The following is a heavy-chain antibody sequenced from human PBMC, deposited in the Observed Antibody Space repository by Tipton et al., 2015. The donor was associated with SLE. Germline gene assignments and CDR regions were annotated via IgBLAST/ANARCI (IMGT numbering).Heavy chain of an antibody. CDR1: GGSFSGYY. J-gene: IGHJ3*02. CDR2: SNNSGST. D-gene: IGHD6-19*01. Sequence: TLSLTFAVYGGSFSGYYWSWIRQPPGKGRGGIGESNNSGSTNYNPSLKSRVTISVDTSKNQFSLKLISVAAADTAVYYCARQERAQWLVLAGAFDIWGQGTMVTVSS. CDR3: ARQERAQWLVLAGAFDI. V-gene: IGHV4-34*01.